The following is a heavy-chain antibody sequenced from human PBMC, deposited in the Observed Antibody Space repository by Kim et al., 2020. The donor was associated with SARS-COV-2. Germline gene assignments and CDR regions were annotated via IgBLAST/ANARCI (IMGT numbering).Heavy chain of an antibody. J-gene: IGHJ5*02. D-gene: IGHD2-2*01. Sequence: SETLSLTCTVSGASISSYYWSWIRQPPGKGLEWIGHIYYSGSTNYNPSLKSRVTISVDTSKNQFSLKLSSVTAADTAVYYCASQRDYQGWFDPWGQGTL. V-gene: IGHV4-59*08. CDR2: IYYSGST. CDR3: ASQRDYQGWFDP. CDR1: GASISSYY.